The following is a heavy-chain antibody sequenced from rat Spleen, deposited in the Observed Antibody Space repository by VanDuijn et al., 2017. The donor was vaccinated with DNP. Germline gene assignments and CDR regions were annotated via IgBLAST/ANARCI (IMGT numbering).Heavy chain of an antibody. CDR1: GYTFTSYY. Sequence: QVQLQPSGAELAKPGSSVKISCKASGYTFTSYYISWIKQTTGQGLEYIGYINTRSGGANYSEKFKDKASLTVDRSSSTAFMQLSSLTPDDSAVYYCARGTLRLHAMDAWGQGTSVTVSS. V-gene: IGHV1-43*01. J-gene: IGHJ4*01. CDR3: ARGTLRLHAMDA. CDR2: INTRSGGA. D-gene: IGHD1-6*01.